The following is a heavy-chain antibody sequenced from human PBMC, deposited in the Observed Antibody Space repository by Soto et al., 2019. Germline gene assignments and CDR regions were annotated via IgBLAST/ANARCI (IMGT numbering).Heavy chain of an antibody. J-gene: IGHJ4*02. CDR3: ASSLLTPFDY. Sequence: EVQLVESGGGLVQPGGSLRLSCAASGFTFGSYWMHWVRQASGKGLVWVSRINSDGSSTTYADSVRGRFTISRDNAKNTLYLQMNSLRAEDTAVYYCASSLLTPFDYWGQGTLVTVSS. D-gene: IGHD7-27*01. CDR1: GFTFGSYW. CDR2: INSDGSST. V-gene: IGHV3-74*01.